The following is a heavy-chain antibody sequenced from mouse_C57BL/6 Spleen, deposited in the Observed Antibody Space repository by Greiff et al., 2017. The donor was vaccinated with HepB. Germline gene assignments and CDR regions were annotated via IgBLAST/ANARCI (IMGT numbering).Heavy chain of an antibody. CDR2: ISNLAYSI. J-gene: IGHJ1*03. Sequence: EVMLVESGGGLVQPGGSLKLSCAASGFTFSDYGMAWVRQAPRKGPEWVAFISNLAYSIYYADTVTGRFPISRENAKNTLYLEMSSLRSEDTAMYYCARTSIYDYGGYFDVWGTGTTVTVSS. D-gene: IGHD2-4*01. V-gene: IGHV5-15*01. CDR3: ARTSIYDYGGYFDV. CDR1: GFTFSDYG.